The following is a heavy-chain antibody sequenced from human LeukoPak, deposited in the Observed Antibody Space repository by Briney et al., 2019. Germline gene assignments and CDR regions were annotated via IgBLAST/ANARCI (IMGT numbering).Heavy chain of an antibody. V-gene: IGHV4-39*07. J-gene: IGHJ4*02. D-gene: IGHD5-18*01. CDR2: IYYSGST. CDR1: GGSISSSSYY. CDR3: ARVDTAMVRGVDY. Sequence: SETLSLTCTVSGGSISSSSYYWGWIRQPPGKGLEWIGSIYYSGSTYYNPSLKSRVTISVDTSKNQFSLKLSSVTAADTAVYYCARVDTAMVRGVDYWGQGTLVTVSS.